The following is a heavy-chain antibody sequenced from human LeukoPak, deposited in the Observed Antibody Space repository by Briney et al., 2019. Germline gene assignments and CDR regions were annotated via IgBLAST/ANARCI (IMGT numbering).Heavy chain of an antibody. Sequence: GRSLRLSCAAAGFTFDDYAMDWVRHAPGKCLGWDSGHSWNSGSRGYADSVKGRFTISRDNAKNSLYLQMTGLRPEDTALYYCAKHLRATNTYIFFGLDVWGQGTTVTVSS. CDR3: AKHLRATNTYIFFGLDV. V-gene: IGHV3-9*01. CDR2: HSWNSGSR. D-gene: IGHD1-26*01. J-gene: IGHJ6*02. CDR1: GFTFDDYA.